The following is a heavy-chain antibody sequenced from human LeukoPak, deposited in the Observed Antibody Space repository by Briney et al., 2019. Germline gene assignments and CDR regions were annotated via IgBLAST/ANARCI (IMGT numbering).Heavy chain of an antibody. D-gene: IGHD2-2*03. CDR1: GFTFSSYS. CDR2: ISSSSSTI. Sequence: GGSLRLSCAASGFTFSSYSMNWVRQAPGKGLEWVSYISSSSSTIYYVGSVKGRFTISRDNAKNSLYLQMNSLRAEDTAVYYCARDGSSDYFDYWGQGTLVTVSS. V-gene: IGHV3-48*01. CDR3: ARDGSSDYFDY. J-gene: IGHJ4*02.